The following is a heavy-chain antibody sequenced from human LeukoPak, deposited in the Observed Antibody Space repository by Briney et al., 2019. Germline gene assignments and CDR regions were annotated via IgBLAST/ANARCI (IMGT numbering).Heavy chain of an antibody. J-gene: IGHJ6*03. Sequence: LETPSLTCTVSGGSTTTGSSYCTCIRQPPRNGLGSLGYIYGSGSTNYNPSLMSRVTIYVDTSKNKFSLKLASVTAADRAVYYCARADYGYMDVWGKGTTVTVSS. CDR1: GGSTTTGSSY. D-gene: IGHD4/OR15-4a*01. CDR3: ARADYGYMDV. CDR2: IYGSGST. V-gene: IGHV4-61*01.